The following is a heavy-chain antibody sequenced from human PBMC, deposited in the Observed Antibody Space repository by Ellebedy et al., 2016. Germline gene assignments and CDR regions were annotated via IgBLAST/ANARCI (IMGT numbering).Heavy chain of an antibody. CDR3: ARDGAGGSYYRGSDY. D-gene: IGHD1-26*01. V-gene: IGHV3-21*01. CDR2: ISSSSYI. Sequence: GESLKISCAASGFTFSSYSMNWVRQAPGKGLEWVSSISSSSYIYYADSVKGRFTISRDNAKNSLYLQMNSLRAEDTAVYYCARDGAGGSYYRGSDYWGQGTLVTVSS. J-gene: IGHJ4*02. CDR1: GFTFSSYS.